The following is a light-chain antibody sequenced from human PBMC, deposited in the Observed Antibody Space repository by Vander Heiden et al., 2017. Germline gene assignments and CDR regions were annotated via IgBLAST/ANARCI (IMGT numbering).Light chain of an antibody. CDR1: NIGSKS. Sequence: SYVLPQPPSASVAPGQTARITCGGNNIGSKSVHWSQQKPGQAPVLVVYDETDRPAGIPERFSGSNSGNTATLTISRVEAGDEADFYCQVWDSNSDLVIFGGGTKLTVL. J-gene: IGLJ2*01. CDR2: DET. CDR3: QVWDSNSDLVI. V-gene: IGLV3-21*02.